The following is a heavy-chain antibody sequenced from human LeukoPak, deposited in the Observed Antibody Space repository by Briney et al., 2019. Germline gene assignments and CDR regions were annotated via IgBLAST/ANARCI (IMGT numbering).Heavy chain of an antibody. Sequence: GGSLRLPCAASGFTFSSYGMHWVRQAPGKGLEWVAVISYDGSNKYYADSVKGRFTISRDNSKNTLYLQMNSLRAQDTAVYYCAKAPTHRLIVVVVAATRYYGMDVWGQGTTVTVSS. D-gene: IGHD2-15*01. CDR1: GFTFSSYG. V-gene: IGHV3-30*18. CDR3: AKAPTHRLIVVVVAATRYYGMDV. CDR2: ISYDGSNK. J-gene: IGHJ6*02.